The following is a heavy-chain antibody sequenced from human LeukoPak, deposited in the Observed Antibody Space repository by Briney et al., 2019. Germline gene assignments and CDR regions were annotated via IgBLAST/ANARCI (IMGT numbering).Heavy chain of an antibody. J-gene: IGHJ4*02. D-gene: IGHD2-15*01. Sequence: ASVKVSCKASGYTFTSYGISWVRQAPGQGLEWMGWISAYNGNTNYAQKLQGRVTMTTDTSTSTAYMELRSLKSDDTAVYYCARGGVVVVAALYYYFDYWGQGTLVTVSS. CDR2: ISAYNGNT. CDR1: GYTFTSYG. V-gene: IGHV1-18*01. CDR3: ARGGVVVVAALYYYFDY.